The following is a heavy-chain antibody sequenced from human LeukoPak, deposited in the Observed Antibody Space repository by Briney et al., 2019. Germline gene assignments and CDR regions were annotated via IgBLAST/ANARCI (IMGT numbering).Heavy chain of an antibody. D-gene: IGHD6-13*01. CDR1: GFTFSSYA. V-gene: IGHV3-23*01. Sequence: GGSLRLSCAASGFTFSSYAMSWVRQAPGKGLEWVSAISGSGGSTYYADSVKGRFTISRDNSKNTLYLQMNSLRAEDTAVHYCAKDRQQLGYFDYWGQGTLVTVSS. CDR2: ISGSGGST. CDR3: AKDRQQLGYFDY. J-gene: IGHJ4*02.